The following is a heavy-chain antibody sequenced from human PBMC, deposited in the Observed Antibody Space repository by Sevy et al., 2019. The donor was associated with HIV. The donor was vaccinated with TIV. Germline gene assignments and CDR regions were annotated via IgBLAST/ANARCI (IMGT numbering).Heavy chain of an antibody. J-gene: IGHJ4*02. CDR2: IKSKIDGETT. CDR3: ATAHGYYDSSPFDY. Sequence: GGSLRLSCAVSGFTFSNAWMNWVRQAPGTGLQWVGLIKSKIDGETTDYAAPVRGSFTISRADSKNTVYLQMMSLKTEDAAVYYCATAHGYYDSSPFDYWGPGTLVTVSS. D-gene: IGHD3-22*01. V-gene: IGHV3-15*01. CDR1: GFTFSNAW.